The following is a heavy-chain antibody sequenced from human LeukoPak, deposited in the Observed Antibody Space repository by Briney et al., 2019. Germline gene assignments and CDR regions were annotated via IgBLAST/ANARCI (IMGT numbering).Heavy chain of an antibody. CDR1: GFTFSSSW. V-gene: IGHV3-74*01. Sequence: GGSLRLSCAASGFTFSSSWMYWVRQAPGKGLVWVSRINSDESITTYADSVKGRFTISRDNAKNTLYLQMNSLRAEDTAVYYCARGLVPGFLDYWGQGTPVTVSS. D-gene: IGHD4-11*01. CDR3: ARGLVPGFLDY. J-gene: IGHJ4*02. CDR2: INSDESIT.